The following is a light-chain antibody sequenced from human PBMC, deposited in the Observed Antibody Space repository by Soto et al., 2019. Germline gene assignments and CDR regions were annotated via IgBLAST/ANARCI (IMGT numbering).Light chain of an antibody. CDR2: LGS. CDR3: MQALQMPWT. J-gene: IGKJ1*01. Sequence: DVVLTQSPLSLPVTPGEPASVSCRSSQSLLHSNGNNYLVWYLQKPGRSPQLLIYLGSNRAPGVLARFSGRGSGTDFTLKISRVEDADVGVCSCMQALQMPWTFGQGNNVQIK. V-gene: IGKV2-28*01. CDR1: QSLLHSNGNNY.